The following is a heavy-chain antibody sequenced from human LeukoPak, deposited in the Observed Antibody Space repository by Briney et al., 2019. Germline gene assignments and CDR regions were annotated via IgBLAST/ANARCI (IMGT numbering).Heavy chain of an antibody. Sequence: ASVKVSCKASGYSFTTYTINWVRQAPGQGLEWMGWISAYNGNTNYAQKLQGRVTMTTDTSTSTAYMELRSLRSDGTAVYYCARADCTNGVCYAFDYWGQGTLVTVSS. V-gene: IGHV1-18*01. CDR1: GYSFTTYT. J-gene: IGHJ4*02. CDR2: ISAYNGNT. CDR3: ARADCTNGVCYAFDY. D-gene: IGHD2-8*01.